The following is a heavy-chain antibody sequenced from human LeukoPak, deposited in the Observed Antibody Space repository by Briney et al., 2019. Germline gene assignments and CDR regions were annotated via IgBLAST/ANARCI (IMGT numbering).Heavy chain of an antibody. V-gene: IGHV3-30*02. CDR1: GSTFSNYA. Sequence: GGSLRLSCAASGSTFSNYAMHWVRQAPGKGLEWVAYVMCDGTNKYYADSVEGRFTISKDNSKNTLYLQMNSLRPEDTAVYHGGKDLWRWQGIGDWGQGTLVTVSS. J-gene: IGHJ4*02. CDR2: VMCDGTNK. D-gene: IGHD2-21*01. CDR3: GKDLWRWQGIGD.